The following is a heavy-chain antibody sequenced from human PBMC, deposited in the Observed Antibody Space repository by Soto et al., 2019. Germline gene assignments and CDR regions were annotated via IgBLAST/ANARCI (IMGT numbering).Heavy chain of an antibody. CDR1: GDSISSYY. CDR3: ALRSMAVVPEY. V-gene: IGHV4-59*01. CDR2: LYYGRSA. D-gene: IGHD3-22*01. J-gene: IGHJ4*02. Sequence: QVQLQESGPGLVKPSETLSLTCAVSGDSISSYYCMWIRQPPGKGLESIGYLYYGRSANYNPSLKSRVTLPVATSTNPCSLTLSSMTAADTAVYYCALRSMAVVPEYWGQGTLVTVSS.